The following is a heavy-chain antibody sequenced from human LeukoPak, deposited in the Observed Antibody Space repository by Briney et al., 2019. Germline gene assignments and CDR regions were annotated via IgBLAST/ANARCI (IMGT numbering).Heavy chain of an antibody. CDR1: GYTFTSYG. CDR2: ISAYNGNT. V-gene: IGHV1-18*01. J-gene: IGHJ5*01. Sequence: EASVKVSCKASGYTFTSYGIIWVRQAPGQGLKGMGWISAYNGNTNYAQKLQGRVTMTTDTSTSTAYMELRSLRSDDTAVYYCARDGDYDFWSGSTVNWFDSWGQGTLVTVSS. D-gene: IGHD3-3*01. CDR3: ARDGDYDFWSGSTVNWFDS.